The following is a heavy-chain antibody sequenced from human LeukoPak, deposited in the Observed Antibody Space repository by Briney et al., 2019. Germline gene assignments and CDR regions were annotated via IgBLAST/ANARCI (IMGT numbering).Heavy chain of an antibody. J-gene: IGHJ4*02. V-gene: IGHV4-31*03. Sequence: SQTLSLTCTVSGGSISSGGYYWSWIRQHPGTGLEWIGYIYYSGSTYYNPSLKSRVTISVDTSKNQFSLKLSSVTAADTAVYYCARWGGSGYFFDYWGQGTLVTVSS. CDR3: ARWGGSGYFFDY. D-gene: IGHD3-22*01. CDR1: GGSISSGGYY. CDR2: IYYSGST.